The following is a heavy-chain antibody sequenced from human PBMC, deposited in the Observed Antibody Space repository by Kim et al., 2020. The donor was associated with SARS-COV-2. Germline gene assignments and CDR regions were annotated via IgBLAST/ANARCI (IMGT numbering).Heavy chain of an antibody. J-gene: IGHJ4*02. Sequence: GGSLRLSCAASGFTFSSYAMSWVRQAPGKGLEWVSAISGSGGSTYYADSVKGRFTISRDNSKNTLYLQMNSLRAEDTAVYYCAKASPTHAPNDYGLNGLDYWGQGTLVTVSS. CDR1: GFTFSSYA. D-gene: IGHD4-17*01. CDR3: AKASPTHAPNDYGLNGLDY. V-gene: IGHV3-23*01. CDR2: ISGSGGST.